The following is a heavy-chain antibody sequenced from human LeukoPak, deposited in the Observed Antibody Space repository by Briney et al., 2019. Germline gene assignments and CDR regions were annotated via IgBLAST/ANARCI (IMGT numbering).Heavy chain of an antibody. Sequence: ASETLSLTCTVSGGSISSYYWSWIRQPPGKGLEWIGYIYYSGSTNYNPSLKSRVTISVDTSENQFSLKLSSVTAADTAVYYCARAPSLTGATFDPWGQGTLVTVSS. D-gene: IGHD1-20*01. CDR1: GGSISSYY. J-gene: IGHJ5*02. CDR3: ARAPSLTGATFDP. CDR2: IYYSGST. V-gene: IGHV4-59*01.